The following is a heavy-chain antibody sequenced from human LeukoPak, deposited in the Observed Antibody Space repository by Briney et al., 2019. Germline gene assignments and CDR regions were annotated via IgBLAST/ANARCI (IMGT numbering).Heavy chain of an antibody. CDR1: GYTFTSYD. V-gene: IGHV1-8*01. CDR2: MNPNSGNT. Sequence: ASVKVSCKASGYTFTSYDINWVRQATGQGLEWMGWMNPNSGNTGYAQKFQGRVTMTRNTSISTAYMELSSLRSEDTAVYYCAMRDGYNLGFNYWGQGTLVTVSS. J-gene: IGHJ4*02. CDR3: AMRDGYNLGFNY. D-gene: IGHD5-24*01.